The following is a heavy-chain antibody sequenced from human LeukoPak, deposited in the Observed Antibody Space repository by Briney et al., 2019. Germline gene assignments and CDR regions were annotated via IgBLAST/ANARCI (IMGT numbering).Heavy chain of an antibody. CDR1: GYTFTSYY. Sequence: ASVTVSCTASGYTFTSYYMHWVRQAPGQGLEWMGIINPSGGSTSYAQKFQGRVTMTRDTSTSTVYMELSSLRSEDTAVYYCAREGDYYDSSGYFIDWGQGTLVTVSS. CDR3: AREGDYYDSSGYFID. CDR2: INPSGGST. J-gene: IGHJ4*02. V-gene: IGHV1-46*01. D-gene: IGHD3-22*01.